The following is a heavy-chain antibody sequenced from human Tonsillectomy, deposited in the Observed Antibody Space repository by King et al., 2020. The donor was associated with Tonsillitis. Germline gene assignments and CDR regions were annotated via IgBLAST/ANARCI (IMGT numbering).Heavy chain of an antibody. CDR3: TNLHKPCEGDD. J-gene: IGHJ4*02. Sequence: VQLVESGGDLVKPGGSLRLSCAASGFTFTSAWLSWVRQAPGKGLEWVGRIKNKAATETTDYAAPVKGRFTIARDDSKDILYLQMNSLKTEDTAVYYCTNLHKPCEGDDWGQGTLVTVSS. CDR1: GFTFTSAW. V-gene: IGHV3-15*01. CDR2: IKNKAATETT.